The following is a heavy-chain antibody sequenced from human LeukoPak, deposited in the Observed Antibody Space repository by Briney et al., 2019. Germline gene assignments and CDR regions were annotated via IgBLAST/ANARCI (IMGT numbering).Heavy chain of an antibody. Sequence: GGSLRLSCAASGFTFSSYAMSWVRQAPGKGLEWVSAISGSGGSIYYADSVKGRFTISRDNSKNTLYLQMNSLRAEDTAVYYCAKDLDSGYADYYYGMDVWGQGTTVTVSS. D-gene: IGHD5-12*01. CDR3: AKDLDSGYADYYYGMDV. J-gene: IGHJ6*02. CDR1: GFTFSSYA. CDR2: ISGSGGSI. V-gene: IGHV3-23*01.